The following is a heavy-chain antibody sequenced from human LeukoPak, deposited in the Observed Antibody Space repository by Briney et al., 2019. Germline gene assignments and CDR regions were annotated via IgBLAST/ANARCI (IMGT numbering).Heavy chain of an antibody. CDR3: ARSSEGDFWSGYPYYFDY. Sequence: GASVKVSCKASGGTFISYAISWVRQAPGQGLEWMGGIIPIFGTANYAQKFQGRVTITADESTSTAYMELSSLRSEDTAVYYCARSSEGDFWSGYPYYFDYWGQGTLVTVSS. V-gene: IGHV1-69*13. D-gene: IGHD3-3*01. J-gene: IGHJ4*02. CDR1: GGTFISYA. CDR2: IIPIFGTA.